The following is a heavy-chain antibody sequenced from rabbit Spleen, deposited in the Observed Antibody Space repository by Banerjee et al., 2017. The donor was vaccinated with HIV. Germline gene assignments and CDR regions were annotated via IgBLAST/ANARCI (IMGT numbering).Heavy chain of an antibody. V-gene: IGHV1S40*01. CDR2: VDVGSSGFT. D-gene: IGHD7-1*01. J-gene: IGHJ4*01. Sequence: VESGGDLVKPGASLTLTCTASGVSFSFSNYMCWVRQAPGKGLEWIGCVDVGSSGFTYFANWAKGRFTISKTSSTTVTLQMTSLTAADTATYFCARGITTGLDYYNLWGPGTLVTVS. CDR3: ARGITTGLDYYNL. CDR1: GVSFSFSNY.